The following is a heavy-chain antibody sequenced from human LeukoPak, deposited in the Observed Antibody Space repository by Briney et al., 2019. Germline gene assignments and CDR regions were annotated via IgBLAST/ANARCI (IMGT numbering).Heavy chain of an antibody. CDR3: ARGTLYRGWSYYLDF. CDR1: GVSISSSNSY. D-gene: IGHD6-19*01. Sequence: SETLSLTCTVSGVSISSSNSYWGWIRQPPGKALEWIGSVYYSGTTSYNPSLKSRVTISVDMSKNHFSLRLRSVTAADTAMYYCARGTLYRGWSYYLDFWGQGSQVTVSS. V-gene: IGHV4-39*07. CDR2: VYYSGTT. J-gene: IGHJ4*02.